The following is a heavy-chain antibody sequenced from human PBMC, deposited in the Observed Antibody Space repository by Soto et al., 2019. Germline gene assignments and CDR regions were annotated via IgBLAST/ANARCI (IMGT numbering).Heavy chain of an antibody. J-gene: IGHJ6*02. CDR2: IYYSGCT. CDR3: ARRPIYSSSSPYYDMDV. V-gene: IGHV4-39*01. CDR1: GGSISGSSYY. Sequence: QVQLQESGPGLVKPSETLSLTCTVSGGSISGSSYYWGWIRQHPGKGLEWIGSIYYSGCTYSNPCLKSRVIISGDKFKNQFSLKLSSVTAADTAVYYCARRPIYSSSSPYYDMDVWGQGTTVIVSS. D-gene: IGHD6-6*01.